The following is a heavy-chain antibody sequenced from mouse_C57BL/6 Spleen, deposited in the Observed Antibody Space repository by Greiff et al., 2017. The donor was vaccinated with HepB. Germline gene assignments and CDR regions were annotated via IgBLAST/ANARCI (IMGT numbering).Heavy chain of an antibody. CDR2: INPNNGGT. Sequence: VQLQQSGPELVKPGASVKMSCKASGYTFTDYNMHWVKQSHGKSLEWIGYINPNNGGTSYNQKFKGKATLTVNKSSSTAYMELRSLTSEDSAVYYCARSVSIYYDYPYAMDYWGQGTSVTVSS. J-gene: IGHJ4*01. D-gene: IGHD2-4*01. CDR1: GYTFTDYN. CDR3: ARSVSIYYDYPYAMDY. V-gene: IGHV1-22*01.